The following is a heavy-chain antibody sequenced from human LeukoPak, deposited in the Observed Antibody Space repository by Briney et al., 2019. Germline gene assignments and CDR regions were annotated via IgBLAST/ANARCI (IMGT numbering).Heavy chain of an antibody. D-gene: IGHD1-26*01. CDR2: ISSSSSYI. V-gene: IGHV3-21*06. J-gene: IGHJ6*03. Sequence: GGSLRLSCAASGFTFSTYSMNWVRQAPGKGLEWVSSISSSSSYIYYADSVKGRFTISRDNAKNSLYLQMDSLRVEDTAVYYCARDPYSGNYGAYYYYYMDVWGKGTTVTISS. CDR1: GFTFSTYS. CDR3: ARDPYSGNYGAYYYYYMDV.